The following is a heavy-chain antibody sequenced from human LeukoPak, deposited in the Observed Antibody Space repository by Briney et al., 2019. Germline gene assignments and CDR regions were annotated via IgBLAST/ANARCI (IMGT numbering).Heavy chain of an antibody. CDR1: GYSFTTYW. CDR2: IYPGDSDT. D-gene: IGHD3-10*01. Sequence: GESLKISCKGSGYSFTTYWIGWVRQMPGKGLEWMGIIYPGDSDTRYSPSFQGQVTISADKSISTAYLQWSSLKASDTAMYYCARLRWFGELLNWFDPWGQGTLVTVSS. CDR3: ARLRWFGELLNWFDP. J-gene: IGHJ5*02. V-gene: IGHV5-51*01.